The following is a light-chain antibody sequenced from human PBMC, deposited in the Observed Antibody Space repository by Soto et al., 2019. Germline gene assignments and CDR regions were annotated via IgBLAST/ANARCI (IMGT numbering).Light chain of an antibody. CDR3: QQYNNWPPCT. Sequence: EIVMTQSPATLSVSPGERATLSCRASQSVSSNLAWYQQKPGQAPRLLIYGASTRATGIPARFSGSGSGTEFTLTISSLQSEDFAVYYCQQYNNWPPCTFRQGTKVEIK. V-gene: IGKV3D-15*01. CDR1: QSVSSN. J-gene: IGKJ1*01. CDR2: GAS.